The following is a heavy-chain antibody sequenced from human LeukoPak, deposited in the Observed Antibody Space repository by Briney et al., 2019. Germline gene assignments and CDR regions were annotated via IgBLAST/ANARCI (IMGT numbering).Heavy chain of an antibody. J-gene: IGHJ3*02. V-gene: IGHV3-48*01. CDR1: GFTFSSYT. Sequence: GGSLRLSCAASGFTFSSYTMNWVRQAPGKGLEWVSYISSGSATIYYADSVRGRFTISRDNAWNPLYLQMNSLRAEDTAVYYCARGGFDAFDIWGQGTMVTVSS. CDR2: ISSGSATI. CDR3: ARGGFDAFDI.